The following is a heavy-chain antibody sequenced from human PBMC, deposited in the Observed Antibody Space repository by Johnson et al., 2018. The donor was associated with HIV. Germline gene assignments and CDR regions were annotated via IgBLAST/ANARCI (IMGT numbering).Heavy chain of an antibody. CDR3: AKDKQQLVRGGAFDI. Sequence: LVESGGGLVQPGRSLRLSCAASGFTFDDYAMHWVRQAPGKGLEWVAGISWNSGRIGYAASVKGRFTISRDNAKNSLYLQMNSLRAEDTALYYCAKDKQQLVRGGAFDIWGQGTMVTVSS. D-gene: IGHD6-6*01. CDR2: ISWNSGRI. CDR1: GFTFDDYA. J-gene: IGHJ3*02. V-gene: IGHV3-9*01.